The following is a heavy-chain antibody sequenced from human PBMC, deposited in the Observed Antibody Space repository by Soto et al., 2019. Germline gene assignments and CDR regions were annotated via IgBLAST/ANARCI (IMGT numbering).Heavy chain of an antibody. CDR2: IYNSGST. CDR1: GGSINNYH. Sequence: PSETLSLTCTVSGGSINNYHWSWIRQPPGKGLEWIGYIYNSGSTNYNPSLKSRVTISVDTSKNQFSLKLNSVTAADTAVYYCVRAGSYYAYFDYWGQGTLVTVSS. CDR3: VRAGSYYAYFDY. V-gene: IGHV4-59*01. J-gene: IGHJ4*02. D-gene: IGHD1-26*01.